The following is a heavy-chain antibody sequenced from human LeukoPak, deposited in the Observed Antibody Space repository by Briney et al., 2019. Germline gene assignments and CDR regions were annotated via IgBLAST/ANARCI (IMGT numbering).Heavy chain of an antibody. CDR2: IKQDGSEK. CDR3: ARDMLRELPLSPYYYYYMDV. J-gene: IGHJ6*03. V-gene: IGHV3-7*01. CDR1: GFTFSNYW. D-gene: IGHD1-26*01. Sequence: GGPLRLSCAASGFTFSNYWMTWVRQAPGKGLEWVASIKQDGSEKYYVDSVKGRFTISRDDAKNSLYLQMNSLRAEDTAVYYCARDMLRELPLSPYYYYYMDVWGKGTTVTVSS.